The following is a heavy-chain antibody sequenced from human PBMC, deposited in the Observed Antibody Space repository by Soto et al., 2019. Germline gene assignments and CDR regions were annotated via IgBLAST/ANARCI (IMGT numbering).Heavy chain of an antibody. CDR1: GGTFSSYA. D-gene: IGHD2-15*01. J-gene: IGHJ5*02. Sequence: QVQLVQSGAEVKKPGSSVKVSCKASGGTFSSYAIIWVRQAPGQGLEWMGGIIPIFGTANYAQKFQGRVTITADESTSTAYIELSSLRSEDTAVYYCARDGPLGYCSGGSCYSGWFDPWGQGILVTVSS. CDR2: IIPIFGTA. CDR3: ARDGPLGYCSGGSCYSGWFDP. V-gene: IGHV1-69*01.